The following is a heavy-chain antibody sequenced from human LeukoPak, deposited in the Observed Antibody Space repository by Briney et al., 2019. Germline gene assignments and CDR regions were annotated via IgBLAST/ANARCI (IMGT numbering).Heavy chain of an antibody. CDR2: INHSGST. D-gene: IGHD3-10*01. V-gene: IGHV4-34*01. CDR3: ARWVTMVRGVIIDWYFDY. Sequence: SETLSLTCAVYGGSFSGYYWSWIRQPPGKGLEWIGEINHSGSTNYNPSLKSRVTISVDTSKNQFSLKLSSVTAADTAVYYCARWVTMVRGVIIDWYFDYWGQGTLVTVSS. J-gene: IGHJ4*02. CDR1: GGSFSGYY.